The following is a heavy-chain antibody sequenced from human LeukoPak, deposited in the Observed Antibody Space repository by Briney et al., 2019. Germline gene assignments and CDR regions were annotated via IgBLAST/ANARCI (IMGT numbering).Heavy chain of an antibody. CDR3: ARGGGEDIVVVVAARSSGCFEP. J-gene: IGHJ5*02. CDR1: GYTFTGYY. Sequence: ASVKVSCKASGYTFTGYYMHWVRQAPGQGLEWMGRINPNSGSTNYAQKFQGTVTMTRDTSISTAYMELSRLRSDDTAVYYCARGGGEDIVVVVAARSSGCFEPWGQGTLVTVSS. V-gene: IGHV1-2*06. CDR2: INPNSGST. D-gene: IGHD2-15*01.